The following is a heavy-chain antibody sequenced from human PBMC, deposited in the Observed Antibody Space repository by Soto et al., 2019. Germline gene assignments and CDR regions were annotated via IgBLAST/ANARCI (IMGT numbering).Heavy chain of an antibody. J-gene: IGHJ4*02. CDR2: ISYDGSNR. D-gene: IGHD6-25*01. CDR1: GFTFSSYG. V-gene: IGHV3-30*18. CDR3: ANDGRRLPLDY. Sequence: LRLSCAASGFTFSSYGMHWVRQAPGKGLQWVAVISYDGSNRYYADSVKGRFTISRDNSKNTLYLQMNSLRAEDTAVYYCANDGRRLPLDYWGQGTLVTVSS.